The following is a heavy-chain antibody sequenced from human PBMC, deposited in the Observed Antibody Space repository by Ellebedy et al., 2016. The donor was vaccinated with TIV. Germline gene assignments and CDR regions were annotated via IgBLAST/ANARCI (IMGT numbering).Heavy chain of an antibody. CDR1: GDSVYSGRNC. D-gene: IGHD2-21*01. CDR3: AREVNYYGTDV. J-gene: IGHJ6*02. CDR2: IYYTGNT. V-gene: IGHV4-61*01. Sequence: MPSETLSLTCSVSGDSVYSGRNCWSWIRPPPGKGLEWIGCIYYTGNTNYKSSLQSRVTISVDTSKNQFSLKGSSVTAADTAVYYCAREVNYYGTDVWGQGTTVTVSS.